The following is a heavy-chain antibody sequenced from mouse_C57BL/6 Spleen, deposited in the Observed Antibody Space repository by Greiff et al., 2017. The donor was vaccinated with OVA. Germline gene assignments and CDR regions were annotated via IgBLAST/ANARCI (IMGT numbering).Heavy chain of an antibody. Sequence: EVHLVESGGGLVQPKGSLKLSCAASGFSFNTYAMNWVRQAPGKGLEWVARIRSKSNNYATYYADSVKDRFTISRDDSESMLYLQMNNLKTEDTAMYYCVAYDYDYAMDYWGQGTSVTVSS. V-gene: IGHV10-1*01. CDR3: VAYDYDYAMDY. CDR1: GFSFNTYA. D-gene: IGHD2-4*01. CDR2: IRSKSNNYAT. J-gene: IGHJ4*01.